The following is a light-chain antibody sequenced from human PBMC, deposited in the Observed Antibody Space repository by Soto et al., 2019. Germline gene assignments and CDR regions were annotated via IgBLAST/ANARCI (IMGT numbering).Light chain of an antibody. Sequence: EVVMTQSPATLSVTPGERVTLSCRASQNIDSNLVWYQQKPGQSPRLLIFRASSRATGIPARFSGSGSGTEFTLTISSLQSEDFAVYYCQQYHHLPPITFGHGTRLEI. CDR1: QNIDSN. V-gene: IGKV3-15*01. CDR2: RAS. J-gene: IGKJ5*01. CDR3: QQYHHLPPIT.